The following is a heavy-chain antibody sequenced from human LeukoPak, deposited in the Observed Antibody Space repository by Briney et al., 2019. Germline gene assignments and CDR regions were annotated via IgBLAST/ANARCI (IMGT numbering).Heavy chain of an antibody. J-gene: IGHJ5*02. CDR3: ARDGTFRNYDYVWGSYRYTSYDP. V-gene: IGHV1-46*01. CDR2: INPSGGST. Sequence: ASVKVSCKASGYTFTSYYMHWVRQAPGQGLEWMGIINPSGGSTSYAQKFQGRVTMTRDTSTSTVYMELSSLRSEDTAVYYCARDGTFRNYDYVWGSYRYTSYDPWGQGTLVTVSS. D-gene: IGHD3-16*02. CDR1: GYTFTSYY.